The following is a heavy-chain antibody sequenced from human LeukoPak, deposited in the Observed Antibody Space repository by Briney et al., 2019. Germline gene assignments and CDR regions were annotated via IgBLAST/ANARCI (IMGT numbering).Heavy chain of an antibody. Sequence: QSGGSLRLSCAASGFMFSYYGMHWVRQAPGKGLEWVAIISSDGKMKYYADSVKGRFTILRDNSENTLSLQLHSLRVEDTAIYYCARDGYYDGTGYYPYYYYGMDVWGQGTTVTVSS. CDR3: ARDGYYDGTGYYPYYYYGMDV. V-gene: IGHV3-30*03. CDR2: ISSDGKMK. CDR1: GFMFSYYG. D-gene: IGHD3-22*01. J-gene: IGHJ6*02.